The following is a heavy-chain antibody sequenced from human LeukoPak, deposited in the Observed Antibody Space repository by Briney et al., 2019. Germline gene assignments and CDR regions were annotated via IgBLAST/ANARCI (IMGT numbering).Heavy chain of an antibody. CDR2: IYYTGST. V-gene: IGHV4-59*08. J-gene: IGHJ6*02. CDR3: ARHQHSGRQHYYGMDV. CDR1: GGSIGIYY. D-gene: IGHD1-26*01. Sequence: SETLSLTCTVSGGSIGIYYWSWIRQPPGKGLEWIGYIYYTGSTNYNPSLKSRVTMSVDTSKNQFSLNLSSVTAADTAVYYCARHQHSGRQHYYGMDVWGQGTTVTVSS.